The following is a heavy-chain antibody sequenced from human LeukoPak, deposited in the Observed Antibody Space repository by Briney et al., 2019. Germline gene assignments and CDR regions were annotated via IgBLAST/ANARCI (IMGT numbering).Heavy chain of an antibody. CDR1: GGSISSSNW. D-gene: IGHD1-26*01. CDR3: TRESGAFSPFGF. CDR2: VHLSGAT. J-gene: IGHJ4*02. V-gene: IGHV4-4*02. Sequence: PSETLSLTCEVSGGSISSSNWWSWVRQPPGKGLEWIGEVHLSGATNYNPSLESRVSMSIDKSKNHLSLEVTSVTAADTAIYYCTRESGAFSPFGFWGQGTLLTVSS.